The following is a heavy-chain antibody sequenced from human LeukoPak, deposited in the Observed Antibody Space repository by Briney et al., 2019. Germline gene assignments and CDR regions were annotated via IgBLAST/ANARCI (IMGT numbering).Heavy chain of an antibody. V-gene: IGHV3-66*01. CDR1: GFTVSSNY. CDR2: IYSGGST. Sequence: GGSPRLSCAASGFTVSSNYMSWVRQAPGKGLEWVSVIYSGGSTYYADSVEGRFTISRDNSKNTLYLQMNSLRAEDTAVYYCARCDPRYSYGYIDSWGQGTLVTVSS. CDR3: ARCDPRYSYGYIDS. J-gene: IGHJ5*01. D-gene: IGHD5-18*01.